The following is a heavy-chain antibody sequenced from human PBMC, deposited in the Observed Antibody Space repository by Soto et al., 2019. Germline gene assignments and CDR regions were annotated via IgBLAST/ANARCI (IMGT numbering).Heavy chain of an antibody. Sequence: GGSLRLSCAASGFTFSSYGMHWVRQAPGKGLEWVAVIWYDGSNKYYADSVKGRFTISRDNSKNTLYLQMNSLRAEDTAVYYCARQHYYYYGMDVWGQGXTVTVSS. V-gene: IGHV3-33*01. J-gene: IGHJ6*02. CDR3: ARQHYYYYGMDV. CDR2: IWYDGSNK. CDR1: GFTFSSYG.